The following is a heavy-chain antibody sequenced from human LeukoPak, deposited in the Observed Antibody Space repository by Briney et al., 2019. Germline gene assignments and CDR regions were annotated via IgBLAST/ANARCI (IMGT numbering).Heavy chain of an antibody. D-gene: IGHD3-3*01. V-gene: IGHV4-61*08. CDR1: GGSISSGGYY. J-gene: IGHJ6*02. CDR3: ARDLKYDSYGMDV. CDR2: IYYSGST. Sequence: SQTLSLTCTVSGGSISSGGYYWSWIRQHPGKGLEWIGYIYYSGSTNYNPSLKSRVTISVDTSKNQFSLKLSSVTAADTAVYYCARDLKYDSYGMDVWGQGTMVTVSS.